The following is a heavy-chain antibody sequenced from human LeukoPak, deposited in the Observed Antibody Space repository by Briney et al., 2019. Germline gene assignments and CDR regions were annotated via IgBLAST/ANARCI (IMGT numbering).Heavy chain of an antibody. CDR2: ISGSGGST. CDR3: AKDSHVVAATPYYFDD. D-gene: IGHD2-15*01. J-gene: IGHJ4*02. CDR1: GFTLSTYA. V-gene: IGHV3-23*01. Sequence: GGSLRLSCAASGFTLSTYAMSWVRQAPGKGLEWVSAISGSGGSTYYADSVKGRFTISRDNSKNTLYLQMNSLRAEDTAVFYCAKDSHVVAATPYYFDDWGQGTLVTVSS.